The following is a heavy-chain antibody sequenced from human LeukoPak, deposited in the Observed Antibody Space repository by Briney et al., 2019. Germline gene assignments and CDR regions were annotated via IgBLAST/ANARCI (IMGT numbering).Heavy chain of an antibody. CDR2: VNSFGDNR. V-gene: IGHV3-64D*09. D-gene: IGHD1-7*01. CDR1: GFTFSSSA. CDR3: VKAENQRRGELYFHH. Sequence: PGGSLRLSCSASGFTFSSSAMHWVRQAPGKGLEYVSAVNSFGDNRFYADSVKGRFTISRDNSKNTLYLQMSSLRPEDTAVYYCVKAENQRRGELYFHHWGQGTLVTVSS. J-gene: IGHJ1*01.